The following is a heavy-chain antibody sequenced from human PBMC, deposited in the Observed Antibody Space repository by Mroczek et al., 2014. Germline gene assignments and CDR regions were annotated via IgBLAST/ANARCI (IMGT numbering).Heavy chain of an antibody. J-gene: IGHJ3*02. CDR1: GGSISSYY. CDR2: IYYSGST. V-gene: IGHV4-59*01. CDR3: ARDAPGPPRNDAFDI. Sequence: VQLVESGPGLVKPSETLSLTCTVSGGSISSYYWSWIRQPPGKGLEWIGYIYYSGSTNYNPSLKSRVTISVDTSKNQFSLKLSSVTAADTAVYYCARDAPGPPRNDAFDIWGQGTMVTVSS.